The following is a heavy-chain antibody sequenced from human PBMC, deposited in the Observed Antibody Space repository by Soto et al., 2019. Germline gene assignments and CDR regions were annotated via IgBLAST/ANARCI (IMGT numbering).Heavy chain of an antibody. CDR2: INPNSGGT. D-gene: IGHD5-18*01. V-gene: IGHV1-2*04. CDR3: ARVGDVDTAMAYTYGDYVGDYFDY. J-gene: IGHJ4*02. CDR1: GYTFTGYY. Sequence: QVQLVQSGAEVKKPGASVKVSCKASGYTFTGYYMHWVRQAPGQGLEWMGWINPNSGGTNYAQKFQGWVTMTRDTSISTAYMELSRLRSDDTAVYYCARVGDVDTAMAYTYGDYVGDYFDYWGQGTLVTVSS.